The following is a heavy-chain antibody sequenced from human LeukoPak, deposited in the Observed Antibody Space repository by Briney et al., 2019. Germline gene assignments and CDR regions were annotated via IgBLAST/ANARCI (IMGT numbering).Heavy chain of an antibody. CDR1: GFTFSSYA. CDR2: IKQDGSEK. V-gene: IGHV3-7*04. CDR3: ARGPDY. Sequence: PGGSLRLSCAASGFTFSSYAMSWVRQAPGKGLEWVANIKQDGSEKYYVDSVKGRFTISRDNAKNSLYLQMNSLRAEDTAVYYCARGPDYWGQGTLVTVSS. J-gene: IGHJ4*02.